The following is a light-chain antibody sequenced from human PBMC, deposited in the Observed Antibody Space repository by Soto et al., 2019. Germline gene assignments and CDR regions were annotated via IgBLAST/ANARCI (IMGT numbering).Light chain of an antibody. CDR2: GAS. V-gene: IGKV3-20*01. J-gene: IGKJ1*01. CDR3: QQYGSSGT. Sequence: EIVFTQSPATVSLSPGERATLSCRASQSVSSYLAWYQQKPGQAPRLLIYGASSRATGIPDRFSGSGSGTDFTLTISRLEPEDFAVYYCQQYGSSGTFGQGTKVDI. CDR1: QSVSSY.